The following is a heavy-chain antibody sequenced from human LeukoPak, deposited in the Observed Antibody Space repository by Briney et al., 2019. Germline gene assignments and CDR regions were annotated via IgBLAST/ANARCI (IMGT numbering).Heavy chain of an antibody. V-gene: IGHV4-4*07. CDR2: IYTSGST. Sequence: PSETLSLTCTVSGGSISSYYWSWIRQPAGKGLEWIGRIYTSGSTNYNPSLKSRVTMSVDTSKNQFSLKLSSVTAADTAVYYCARREYCSSTSCRDYYYYGMDVWGQGTTVTVSS. J-gene: IGHJ6*02. CDR3: ARREYCSSTSCRDYYYYGMDV. CDR1: GGSISSYY. D-gene: IGHD2-2*01.